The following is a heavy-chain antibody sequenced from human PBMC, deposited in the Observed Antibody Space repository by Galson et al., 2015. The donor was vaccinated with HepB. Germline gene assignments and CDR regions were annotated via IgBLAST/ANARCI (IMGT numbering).Heavy chain of an antibody. CDR2: INAGNGNT. J-gene: IGHJ5*02. CDR1: GYTFTSYA. V-gene: IGHV1-3*01. D-gene: IGHD3-3*01. CDR3: ARGVDFWSGYYGAGWFDP. Sequence: SVKVSCKASGYTFTSYAMHWVRQAPGQRLEWMGWINAGNGNTKYSQEFQGRVTITRDTSASTAYMELSSLRSEDTAVYYCARGVDFWSGYYGAGWFDPWGQGTLVTVSP.